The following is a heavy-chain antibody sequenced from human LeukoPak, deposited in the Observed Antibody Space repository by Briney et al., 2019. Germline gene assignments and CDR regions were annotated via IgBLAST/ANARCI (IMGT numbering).Heavy chain of an antibody. CDR3: ARGSSGWSFDY. Sequence: ASVKVSCKASGYTXSTYRIIWVRQAPGQGLEWMGWISVYNGNTNYAQKLQGRVTMTTDTSTSTAYMELRSLRSDDTALYYCARGSSGWSFDYWGQGTLVTVSS. CDR2: ISVYNGNT. CDR1: GYTXSTYR. V-gene: IGHV1-18*01. J-gene: IGHJ4*02. D-gene: IGHD6-13*01.